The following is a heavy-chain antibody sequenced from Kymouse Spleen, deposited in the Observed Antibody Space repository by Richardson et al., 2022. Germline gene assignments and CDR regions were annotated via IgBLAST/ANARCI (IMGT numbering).Heavy chain of an antibody. D-gene: IGHD3-3*01. V-gene: IGHV4-39*01. J-gene: IGHJ4*02. Sequence: QLQLQESGPGLVKPSETLSLTCTVSGGSISSSSYYWGWIRQPPGKGLEWIGSIYYSGSTYYNPSLKSRVTISVDTSKNQFSLKLSSVTAADTAVYYCARQGYDFWSGYYTPFDYWGQGTLVTVSS. CDR2: IYYSGST. CDR1: GGSISSSSYY. CDR3: ARQGYDFWSGYYTPFDY.